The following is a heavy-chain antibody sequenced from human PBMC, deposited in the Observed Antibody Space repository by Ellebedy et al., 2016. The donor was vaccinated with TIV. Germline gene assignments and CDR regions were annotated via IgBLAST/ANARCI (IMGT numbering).Heavy chain of an antibody. V-gene: IGHV3-23*01. Sequence: GGSLRLSCAASGFTFSSYAMSWVRQAPGKGLEWVSVISGSGGSTYYADSVKGRFTISRDNSKNTLYLQMNSLRVEDTAVYYCAKSHDNSDYHYVGAFDIWGQGTMVIVSS. CDR1: GFTFSSYA. D-gene: IGHD3-22*01. J-gene: IGHJ3*02. CDR2: ISGSGGST. CDR3: AKSHDNSDYHYVGAFDI.